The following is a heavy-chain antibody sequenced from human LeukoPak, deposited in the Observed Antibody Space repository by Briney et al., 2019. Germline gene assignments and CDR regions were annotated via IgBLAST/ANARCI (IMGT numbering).Heavy chain of an antibody. CDR1: GGTFSSYA. CDR2: VIPIFGTA. CDR3: ARVRVVPAAGVLFDY. D-gene: IGHD2-2*01. V-gene: IGHV1-69*06. J-gene: IGHJ4*02. Sequence: GASVKVSCKASGGTFSSYAISWVRQAPGQGLEWMGGVIPIFGTANYAQKFQGRVTITADKSTSTAYMELSSLRSEDTAVYYCARVRVVPAAGVLFDYWGQGTLVTVSS.